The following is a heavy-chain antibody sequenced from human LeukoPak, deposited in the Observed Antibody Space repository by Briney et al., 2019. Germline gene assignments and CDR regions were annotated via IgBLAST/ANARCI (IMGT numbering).Heavy chain of an antibody. V-gene: IGHV3-23*01. J-gene: IGHJ4*02. CDR1: GFTFSSFA. CDR2: ISGSGGST. Sequence: GGSLRLSCAASGFTFSSFAMSWVRQAPGTGLEWVSAISGSGGSTYYADSVKGRFTISRDNSKNTLYLQMNSLRAEDTAVYYCAKDYYGSGSYSKLRSLDYWGQGTLVTVSS. CDR3: AKDYYGSGSYSKLRSLDY. D-gene: IGHD3-10*01.